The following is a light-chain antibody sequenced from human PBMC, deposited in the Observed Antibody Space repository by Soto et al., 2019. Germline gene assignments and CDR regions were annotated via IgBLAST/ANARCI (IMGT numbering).Light chain of an antibody. V-gene: IGLV3-1*01. CDR3: QAWDSSTVV. CDR2: QDN. CDR1: KLGNKY. Sequence: SYELTQPPSVSVSPGQTASITCSGDKLGNKYACWYQQKPGQSPVLVIYQDNKRPSGIPERFSGSHSGNTATLTISGTQAVDEAGYYCQAWDSSTVVFGGGTQLTVL. J-gene: IGLJ2*01.